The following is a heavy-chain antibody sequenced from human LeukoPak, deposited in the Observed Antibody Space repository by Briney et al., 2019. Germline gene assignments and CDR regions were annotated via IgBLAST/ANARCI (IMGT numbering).Heavy chain of an antibody. CDR2: LYSDGNT. D-gene: IGHD1-14*01. V-gene: IGHV3-53*01. J-gene: IGHJ4*02. Sequence: GGSLRLSCAASGFTVITNDMTWVRQAPGKGLEWVSVLYSDGNTKYADSVQGRFTISRDNSKNTLCLEMNSLSPDDTAVYYCARGVEPLAANTLAYWGQGTLVTVSS. CDR3: ARGVEPLAANTLAY. CDR1: GFTVITND.